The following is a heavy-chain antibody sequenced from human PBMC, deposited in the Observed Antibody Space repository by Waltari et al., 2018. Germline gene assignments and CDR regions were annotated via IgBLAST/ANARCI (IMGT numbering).Heavy chain of an antibody. CDR1: RSSIRNNNYY. D-gene: IGHD5-12*01. V-gene: IGHV4-39*07. Sequence: QLQLQESGPGLVKPSETLSLTCTVSRSSIRNNNYYWGWVRQPPGKGLEWIGSFYQSGPTYDNPSLKSGVTRSVDTSNNQFSLKLNSVTAADTAVYYCVRGYPDIVATISDYWGQGTLVIVSS. CDR3: VRGYPDIVATISDY. J-gene: IGHJ4*02. CDR2: FYQSGPT.